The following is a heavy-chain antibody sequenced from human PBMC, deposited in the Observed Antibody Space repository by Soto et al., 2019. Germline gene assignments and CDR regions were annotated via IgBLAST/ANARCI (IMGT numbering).Heavy chain of an antibody. CDR1: GGSFSGYY. CDR2: INHSGST. CDR3: ARVRGIQLWSQNYYYGMDV. J-gene: IGHJ6*02. D-gene: IGHD5-18*01. V-gene: IGHV4-34*01. Sequence: QVQLQQWGAGLLKPSETLSLTCAVYGGSFSGYYWSWIRQPPGKGLEWIGEINHSGSTNYNPSLNSRVTISLETXRNXFXRKLSSVTAADTAVYYCARVRGIQLWSQNYYYGMDVWGQGTTVTVSS.